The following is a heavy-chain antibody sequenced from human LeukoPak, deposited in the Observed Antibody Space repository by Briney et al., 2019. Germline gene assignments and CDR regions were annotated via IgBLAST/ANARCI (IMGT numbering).Heavy chain of an antibody. CDR1: GGSISSYY. CDR3: ARDDLRSTWYPFDY. CDR2: IYDSGST. Sequence: SETLSLTCTVSGGSISSYYWSWIRQPPGRGLEWIGSIYDSGSTKYNPSLKSRVTISVDTSKNQFSLKLSSVTAADTAVYYCARDDLRSTWYPFDYWGQGTLVTVSS. J-gene: IGHJ4*02. V-gene: IGHV4-59*12. D-gene: IGHD6-13*01.